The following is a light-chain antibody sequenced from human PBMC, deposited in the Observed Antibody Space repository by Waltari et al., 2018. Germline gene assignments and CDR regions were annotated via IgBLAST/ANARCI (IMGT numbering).Light chain of an antibody. CDR1: SSDFGGFNY. Sequence: QSALTQPASVSGSPGQSITIPCTRTSSDFGGFNYVSWYQQHPGKAPKLMIYEITNRPSGVSNRFSGSKSGNTASLTLSGLQAKDEADYYCSSYTSSSAFVVFGGGTKLTVL. CDR2: EIT. J-gene: IGLJ2*01. V-gene: IGLV2-14*01. CDR3: SSYTSSSAFVV.